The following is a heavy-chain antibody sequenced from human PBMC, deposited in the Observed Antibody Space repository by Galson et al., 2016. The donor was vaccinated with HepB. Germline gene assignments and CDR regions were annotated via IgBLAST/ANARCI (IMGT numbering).Heavy chain of an antibody. J-gene: IGHJ4*02. Sequence: SLRLSCAASGFTFSDYYMSWIRQAPGKGLVWVSRINPEGIGIYTLYADYVKGRFTISRDNAKNTLYLDMTSLRADDTGVYYCARDLDWKLFDYWGQGNLVTVSP. CDR3: ARDLDWKLFDY. CDR2: INPEGIGIYT. D-gene: IGHD1-1*01. CDR1: GFTFSDYY. V-gene: IGHV3-74*01.